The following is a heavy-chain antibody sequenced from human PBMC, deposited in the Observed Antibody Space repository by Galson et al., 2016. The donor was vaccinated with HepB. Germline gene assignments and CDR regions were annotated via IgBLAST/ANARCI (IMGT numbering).Heavy chain of an antibody. V-gene: IGHV1-18*01. CDR3: ARNHSNTMDY. CDR2: ISPYNGCT. CDR1: GHTIASYG. J-gene: IGHJ4*02. Sequence: SVKVSCKASGHTIASYGVTWVRQAPGQGLEWMGWISPYNGCTSYAPSLQGRVTMTTDTSTNTAYMELRSLTYDDTALYYCARNHSNTMDYWGQGTLVTASS. D-gene: IGHD2/OR15-2a*01.